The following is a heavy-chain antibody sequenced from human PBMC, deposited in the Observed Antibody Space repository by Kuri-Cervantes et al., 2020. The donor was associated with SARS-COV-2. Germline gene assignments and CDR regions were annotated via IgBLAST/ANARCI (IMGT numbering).Heavy chain of an antibody. CDR1: GGSFSGYY. D-gene: IGHD2-21*01. J-gene: IGHJ2*01. V-gene: IGHV4-38-2*01. CDR3: ARRVEEVIAITMDWYFDL. Sequence: GSLRLSCAVYGGSFSGYYWGWIRQPPGKGLEWIGSIYHSGSTYYNPSLKSRVTISVDTSKNQFSLKLSSVTAADTAVYYCARRVEEVIAITMDWYFDLWGRGTLVTVSS. CDR2: IYHSGST.